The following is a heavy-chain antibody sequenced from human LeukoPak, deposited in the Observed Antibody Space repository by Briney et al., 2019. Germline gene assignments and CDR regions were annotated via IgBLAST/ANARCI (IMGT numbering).Heavy chain of an antibody. CDR2: IWYDGTNK. CDR1: GFTFSSYG. D-gene: IGHD2-15*01. J-gene: IGHJ3*02. CDR3: AKERNDCSGGSCHYLDAFDI. V-gene: IGHV3-33*06. Sequence: GGSLRLSCAASGFTFSSYGTHWVRQAPGKGLEWVAVIWYDGTNKYYADSAKGRFTISRDNSKNTLYLQMNSLRAEDTAVYYCAKERNDCSGGSCHYLDAFDIWGQGTMVTVSS.